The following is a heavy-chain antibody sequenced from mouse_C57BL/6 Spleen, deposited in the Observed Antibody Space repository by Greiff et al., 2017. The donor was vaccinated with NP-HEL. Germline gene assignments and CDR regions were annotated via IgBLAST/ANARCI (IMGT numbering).Heavy chain of an antibody. V-gene: IGHV1-80*01. CDR2: IYPGDGDT. Sequence: QVQLQQSGAELVKPGASVKISCKASGYAFSSYWMNWVKQRPGKGLEWIGQIYPGDGDTNYNGKFKGKATLNADKSSSTAYMHLSSLTSEDSAVYFCARSPSGSSPDYWGQGTTLTVSA. D-gene: IGHD1-1*01. J-gene: IGHJ2*01. CDR1: GYAFSSYW. CDR3: ARSPSGSSPDY.